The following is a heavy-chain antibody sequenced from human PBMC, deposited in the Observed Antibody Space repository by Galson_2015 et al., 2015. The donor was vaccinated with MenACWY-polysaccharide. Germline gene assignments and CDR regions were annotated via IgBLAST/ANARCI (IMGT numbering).Heavy chain of an antibody. V-gene: IGHV1-69*13. Sequence: SVKVSCKASGGTFSSYAISWVRQAPGQGLEWMGGIIPIFGTANYAQKFQGRVTITADESTSTAYMELSSLRSEDTAVYYCASGPYYDFWSGYYNFDYWGQGTLVTVSS. CDR1: GGTFSSYA. J-gene: IGHJ4*02. CDR3: ASGPYYDFWSGYYNFDY. CDR2: IIPIFGTA. D-gene: IGHD3-3*01.